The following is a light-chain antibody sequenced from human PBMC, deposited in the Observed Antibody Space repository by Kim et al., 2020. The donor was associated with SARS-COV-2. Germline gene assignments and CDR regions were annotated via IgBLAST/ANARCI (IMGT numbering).Light chain of an antibody. CDR2: SNN. V-gene: IGLV1-44*01. Sequence: ELTQPPSASGTPGQRVTISCSGSSSNIGSNNVVWYQQLPGAAPNLLIYSNNQRPSGVPDRFSGSRSGTSASLAISVLQSGDEADYYCAVWDDSLKQGVFGGGTQLTVL. CDR3: AVWDDSLKQGV. CDR1: SSNIGSNN. J-gene: IGLJ3*02.